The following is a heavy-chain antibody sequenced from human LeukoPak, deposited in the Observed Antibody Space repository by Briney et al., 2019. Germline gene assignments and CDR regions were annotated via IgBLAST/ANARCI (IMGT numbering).Heavy chain of an antibody. CDR1: GGSFSGYD. J-gene: IGHJ5*02. Sequence: PSETLSLTCAVYGGSFSGYDWSWIRQPPGKGLEWIGEINHSGSTNYNPSLKSRVTISVDTSKKQFSLKLSSVTAADTAVYYCARGGGDYDWFDPWGQGTLVTVSS. D-gene: IGHD4-17*01. V-gene: IGHV4-34*01. CDR2: INHSGST. CDR3: ARGGGDYDWFDP.